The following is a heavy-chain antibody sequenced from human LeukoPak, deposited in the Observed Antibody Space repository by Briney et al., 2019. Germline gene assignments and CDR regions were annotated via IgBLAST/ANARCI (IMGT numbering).Heavy chain of an antibody. CDR1: GGSVSSSNW. CDR2: IYYSGTT. V-gene: IGHV4-61*01. D-gene: IGHD2-15*01. Sequence: PSETLSLTCAVSGGSVSSSNWWSWVRQPPGKGLEWIGYIYYSGTTNYNPSLKSRVTISVDTSKNQFSLKLSSVTAADTAVYYCAREDYCSGGSCYSGYCQHWGQGTLVTVSS. J-gene: IGHJ1*01. CDR3: AREDYCSGGSCYSGYCQH.